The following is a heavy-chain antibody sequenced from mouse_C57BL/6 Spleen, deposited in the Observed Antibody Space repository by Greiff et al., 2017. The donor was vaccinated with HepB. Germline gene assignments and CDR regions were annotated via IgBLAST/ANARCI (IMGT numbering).Heavy chain of an antibody. Sequence: DVKLQESGAELVRPGASVKLSCTASGFNIKDYYMHWVKQRPEQGLEWIGRIDPEDGDTEYAPKFQGKATMTADTSSNTAYLQLSSLTSEDTAVYYCTTHGSSSYYYAMDYWGQGTSVTVSS. CDR2: IDPEDGDT. CDR3: TTHGSSSYYYAMDY. J-gene: IGHJ4*01. V-gene: IGHV14-1*01. CDR1: GFNIKDYY. D-gene: IGHD1-1*01.